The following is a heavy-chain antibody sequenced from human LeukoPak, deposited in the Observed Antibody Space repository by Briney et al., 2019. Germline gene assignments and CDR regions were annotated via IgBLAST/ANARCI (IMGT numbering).Heavy chain of an antibody. CDR1: GDSFTSVTDY. Sequence: PSETLSLTCTVSGDSFTSVTDYWAWIRQPPGKGLEWIASGDYRGGTYYNPSLESRVAISADMSKNQISLKVSSVTAADTAVYFCARRPPIAAAARPYYYYMDVWGKGTTVTVSS. V-gene: IGHV4-39*07. D-gene: IGHD6-13*01. J-gene: IGHJ6*03. CDR3: ARRPPIAAAARPYYYYMDV. CDR2: GDYRGGT.